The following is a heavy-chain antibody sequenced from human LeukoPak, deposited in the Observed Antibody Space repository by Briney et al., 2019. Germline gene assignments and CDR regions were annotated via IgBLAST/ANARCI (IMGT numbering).Heavy chain of an antibody. CDR2: IIPIFGTA. CDR3: ARVLAATLDY. J-gene: IGHJ4*02. Sequence: GASVKVSCTASGGTFSSYAISWVRQAPGQGLEWMGGIIPIFGTANYAQKFQGRVTITADESTSTAYMELSSLRSEDTAVYYCARVLAATLDYWGQGTLVTVSS. V-gene: IGHV1-69*13. D-gene: IGHD2-15*01. CDR1: GGTFSSYA.